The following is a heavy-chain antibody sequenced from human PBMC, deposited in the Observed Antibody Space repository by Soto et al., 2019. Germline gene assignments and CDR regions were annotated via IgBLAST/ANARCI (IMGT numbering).Heavy chain of an antibody. CDR3: ARANDCSGDCSSRPDDY. CDR2: INAGNGNT. J-gene: IGHJ4*02. V-gene: IGHV1-3*01. CDR1: GYTFTSYA. Sequence: GASVKVSCKASGYTFTSYAMHWVRQAPGQRIEWMGWINAGNGNTKYSQKFQGRVTVTRDTSASTAYMELSSLRSEDTAVYYCARANDCSGDCSSRPDDYWGQGTPVTVSS. D-gene: IGHD2-21*01.